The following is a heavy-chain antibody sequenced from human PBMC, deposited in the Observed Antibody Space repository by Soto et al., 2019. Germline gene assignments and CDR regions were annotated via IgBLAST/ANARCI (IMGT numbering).Heavy chain of an antibody. J-gene: IGHJ4*02. V-gene: IGHV3-9*01. D-gene: IGHD3-16*01. CDR1: GFTFDDNA. CDR3: AISQDRGGRTTFIY. Sequence: GGSLRLSCAVSGFTFDDNAMHWVRQALEKGLEWVSGINWKSDIGYADSVKGCFTISRDNAENSLYLQMNSLRAEDTALYYCAISQDRGGRTTFIYWGQGTQVTVSS. CDR2: INWKSDI.